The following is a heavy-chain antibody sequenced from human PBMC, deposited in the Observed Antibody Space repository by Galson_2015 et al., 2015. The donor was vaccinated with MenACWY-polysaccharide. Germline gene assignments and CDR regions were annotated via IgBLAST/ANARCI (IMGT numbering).Heavy chain of an antibody. CDR1: GGTFSSYA. J-gene: IGHJ4*02. Sequence: SVKVSCKASGGTFSSYAISWVRQAPGQGLEWMGGIIPIFGTANYAQKFQGRVTITADESTSTAYMELRSLRSEDTAVYYCARGSGGIAAAGPFDYWGQGTLVTVSS. V-gene: IGHV1-69*13. CDR3: ARGSGGIAAAGPFDY. CDR2: IIPIFGTA. D-gene: IGHD6-13*01.